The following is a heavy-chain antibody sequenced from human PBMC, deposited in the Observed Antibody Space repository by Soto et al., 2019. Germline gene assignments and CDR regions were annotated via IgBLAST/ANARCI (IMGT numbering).Heavy chain of an antibody. J-gene: IGHJ6*04. Sequence: QVQLLQSGAEVKKPGSSVRVSCEASGGSFRTYSISWVRQAPGQGLEWMGDIIPIFGTVNYAQKFQGRVTITADEPTTTVYMDLRSLRSQDTAVYYCAKGAVAGTPTSYYYYGMDVWGKGTTVTVSS. CDR1: GGSFRTYS. CDR2: IIPIFGTV. D-gene: IGHD6-19*01. V-gene: IGHV1-69*12. CDR3: AKGAVAGTPTSYYYYGMDV.